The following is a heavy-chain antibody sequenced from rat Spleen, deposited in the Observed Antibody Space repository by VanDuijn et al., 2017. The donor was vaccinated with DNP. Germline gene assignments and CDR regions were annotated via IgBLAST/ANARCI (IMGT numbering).Heavy chain of an antibody. Sequence: EVQLLESVGGLVQPGRSLKLSCAASGFTFSDYNMAWVRQTPTQGLEWVATISFDDNSSYYRDSVKGRFTISRDNAKSTLYLQMDSLRSEDTATYYCVRQELRRLDWFAYWGQGTLVTVSS. D-gene: IGHD1-11*01. J-gene: IGHJ3*01. CDR3: VRQELRRLDWFAY. CDR1: GFTFSDYN. V-gene: IGHV5-7*01. CDR2: ISFDDNSS.